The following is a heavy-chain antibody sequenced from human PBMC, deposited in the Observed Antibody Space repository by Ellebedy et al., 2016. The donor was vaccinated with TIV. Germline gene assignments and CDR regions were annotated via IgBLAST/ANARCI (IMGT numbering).Heavy chain of an antibody. CDR1: GFSASTSGMC. CDR2: IDWDDDK. D-gene: IGHD3-10*01. CDR3: ARSRHSFASGGSPTYAFDS. V-gene: IGHV2-70*11. Sequence: SGPTLVKPTQTLTLTCTFSGFSASTSGMCVNWIRQPPGKALGWPARIDWDDDKYYRSSLETRLAISKDTSKNQVVLTLTNAGPVDTATYYCARSRHSFASGGSPTYAFDSWGQGTMVTVSS. J-gene: IGHJ3*02.